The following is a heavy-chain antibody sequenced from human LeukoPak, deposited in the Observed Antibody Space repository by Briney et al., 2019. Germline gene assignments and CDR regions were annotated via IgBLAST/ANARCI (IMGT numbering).Heavy chain of an antibody. CDR1: GFTFSSYG. Sequence: PGRSLRLSCAVSGFTFSSYGMHWVRQAPGKGLEWLAIIWYDGSNKYYADPVRGRFTISRDNSKNTVYLQMDSLRGEDTAVYYCARNGGNYRFDSWGQGTLVTVSS. CDR2: IWYDGSNK. J-gene: IGHJ4*02. V-gene: IGHV3-33*01. CDR3: ARNGGNYRFDS. D-gene: IGHD4/OR15-4a*01.